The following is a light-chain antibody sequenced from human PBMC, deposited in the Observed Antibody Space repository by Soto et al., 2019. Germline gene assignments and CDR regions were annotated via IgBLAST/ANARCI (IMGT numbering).Light chain of an antibody. CDR1: SSDITYYNY. CDR2: DVS. V-gene: IGLV2-14*03. J-gene: IGLJ2*01. CDR3: SSFTTGTAFVL. Sequence: QSALTQPASVSGSPGQSITISCTGTSSDITYYNYVSWYQQLPGKAPKLMIYDVSNRPSGVSNRFSGSKSGNTASLTISGLQAEDEAYYHCSSFTTGTAFVLFGGGIKLTVL.